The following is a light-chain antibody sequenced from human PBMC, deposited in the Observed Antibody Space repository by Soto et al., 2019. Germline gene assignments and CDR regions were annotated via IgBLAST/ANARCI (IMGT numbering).Light chain of an antibody. CDR3: HQANSFPFT. CDR1: QDIANS. J-gene: IGKJ3*01. CDR2: DAS. Sequence: DIHLTQAPSSVSASVGDRVTITCRASQDIANSLAWYRQKPGKAPKLLISDASSLQSGVPSRFSGSGSGTDFSLTISDLQPEDFATYYCHQANSFPFTFGTGNKGDI. V-gene: IGKV1-12*01.